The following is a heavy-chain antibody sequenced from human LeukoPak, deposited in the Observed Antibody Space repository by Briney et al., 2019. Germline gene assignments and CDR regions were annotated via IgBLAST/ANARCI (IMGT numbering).Heavy chain of an antibody. CDR1: GFTFSSYG. CDR3: ASSRYDSSGYYGIIGY. Sequence: GGTLRLSCAASGFTFSSYGMSWVRQAPGKGLEWVSAISGSGGSTYYADSVKGRFTISRDNSKNSLYLQMNSLRAEDTALYYCASSRYDSSGYYGIIGYWGQGTLVTVSS. CDR2: ISGSGGST. D-gene: IGHD3-22*01. J-gene: IGHJ4*02. V-gene: IGHV3-23*01.